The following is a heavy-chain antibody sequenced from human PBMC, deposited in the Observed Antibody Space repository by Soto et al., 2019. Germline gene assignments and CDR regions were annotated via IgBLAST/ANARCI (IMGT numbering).Heavy chain of an antibody. CDR3: ARGLLGYCSGGSCPADFDY. CDR1: GYTFTGYY. Sequence: QVQLVQSGAEVNKPGASVKVSCKASGYTFTGYYMHWVRQAPGQGLEWMGWINPNSGGTNYAQKFQGWVTMTRDTSISTAYMELSRLRSDDTAVYYCARGLLGYCSGGSCPADFDYWGQGTLVTVSS. V-gene: IGHV1-2*04. CDR2: INPNSGGT. D-gene: IGHD2-15*01. J-gene: IGHJ4*02.